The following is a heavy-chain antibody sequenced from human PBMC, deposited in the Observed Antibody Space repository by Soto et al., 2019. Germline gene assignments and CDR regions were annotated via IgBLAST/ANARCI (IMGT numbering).Heavy chain of an antibody. V-gene: IGHV3-74*01. J-gene: IGHJ6*02. CDR3: AKSRGSGNNGMDV. Sequence: PGGFLRLSCAASGVTFSSYAMHWVRQAPGKGLEWVSRIRSDGSNTKYADSVKGRFTISRDNAKNTLYLQMNSLGAEDTAVYYCAKSRGSGNNGMDVWGQGTTVTVSS. CDR2: IRSDGSNT. D-gene: IGHD3-10*01. CDR1: GVTFSSYA.